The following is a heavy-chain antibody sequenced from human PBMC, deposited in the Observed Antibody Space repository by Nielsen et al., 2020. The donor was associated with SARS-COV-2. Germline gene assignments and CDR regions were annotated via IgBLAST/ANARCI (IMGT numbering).Heavy chain of an antibody. V-gene: IGHV3-30*02. J-gene: IGHJ3*02. CDR1: GFTFSSYD. CDR3: TKGGGSTDGFDI. D-gene: IGHD2-15*01. Sequence: GESLKISCAASGFTFSSYDIHWVRQAPGKGLEWVAAIPYDGSNKYYADSVKGRLTISRDNSKNTVYLQMNSLRAEDTALYYCTKGGGSTDGFDIWGQGTMVTVSS. CDR2: IPYDGSNK.